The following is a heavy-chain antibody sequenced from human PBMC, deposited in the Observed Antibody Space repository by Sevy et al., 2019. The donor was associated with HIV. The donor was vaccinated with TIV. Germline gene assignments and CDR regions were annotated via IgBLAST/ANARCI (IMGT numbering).Heavy chain of an antibody. D-gene: IGHD2-2*01. CDR3: VRGLQTHCDRTTCSLDH. J-gene: IGHJ5*02. Sequence: GGSLRLSCAGYGFSFSGSDMHWVRQPTGKGLEWISGIGTLGDTFYADSVKGRFTISRDNAKSTLYLEMSSLRAGDTAVYYCVRGLQTHCDRTTCSLDHWGQGTLVTVSS. CDR2: IGTLGDT. V-gene: IGHV3-13*01. CDR1: GFSFSGSD.